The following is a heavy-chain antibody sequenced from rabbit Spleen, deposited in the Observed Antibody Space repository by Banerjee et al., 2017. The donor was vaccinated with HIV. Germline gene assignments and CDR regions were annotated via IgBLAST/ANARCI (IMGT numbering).Heavy chain of an antibody. CDR2: INGGTSGNT. J-gene: IGHJ4*01. CDR1: GFSFSGTYW. D-gene: IGHD2-1*01. Sequence: QEQLEESGGDLVKPEGSLTLTCTASGFSFSGTYWMCWVRQAPGKGLEWIACINGGTSGNTYYASWAKGRFTISKTSSTTVTLQMTSLTAADTATYFCARDWPNGVYFYFNLWGQGTLVTVS. CDR3: ARDWPNGVYFYFNL. V-gene: IGHV1S45*01.